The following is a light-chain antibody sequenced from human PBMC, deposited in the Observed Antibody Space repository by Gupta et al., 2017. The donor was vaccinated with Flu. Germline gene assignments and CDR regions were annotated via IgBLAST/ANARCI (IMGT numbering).Light chain of an antibody. CDR1: QSLLHSNGMTY. Sequence: DIVMTQTPLSLSVTPGQPASISCKSSQSLLHSNGMTYFQWYLQKPGQPPQLLIYEVSKRFYGAPDRFSGSGLVRDFTLKSRRGEAEDVGIYYWKQSIRFRTFGQGTKVEIK. CDR2: EVS. V-gene: IGKV2D-29*01. J-gene: IGKJ1*01. CDR3: KQSIRFRT.